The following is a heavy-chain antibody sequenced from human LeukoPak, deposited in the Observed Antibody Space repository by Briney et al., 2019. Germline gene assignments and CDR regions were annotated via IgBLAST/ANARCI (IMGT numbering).Heavy chain of an antibody. CDR1: GFTFSSYA. V-gene: IGHV3-30-3*01. D-gene: IGHD1-1*01. J-gene: IGHJ4*02. Sequence: PGRSLRLSCAASGFTFSSYAMHWVRQAPGKGLEWVAVISYDGSNKYYADSVKGRFTISRDNSKNTLYLQMNSLRAEDTAVYYCARDQSGTTFDYWGQGTLVTVSS. CDR2: ISYDGSNK. CDR3: ARDQSGTTFDY.